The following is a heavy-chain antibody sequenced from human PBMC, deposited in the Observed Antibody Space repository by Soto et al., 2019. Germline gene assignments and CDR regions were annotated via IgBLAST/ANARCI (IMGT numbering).Heavy chain of an antibody. V-gene: IGHV4-34*01. D-gene: IGHD3-10*01. CDR3: AGYGSASYYNGYYFDY. Sequence: QVQLQQWGAGLLKPSETLSLTCAVYGGSFSAYYWSWIRQSPGKGLEWIGEIHHSGSINYKPSLKRRVPISVDTSKYQCSLELRSVTAADTAVYYCAGYGSASYYNGYYFDYWGQGTLVTVSS. CDR1: GGSFSAYY. CDR2: IHHSGSI. J-gene: IGHJ4*02.